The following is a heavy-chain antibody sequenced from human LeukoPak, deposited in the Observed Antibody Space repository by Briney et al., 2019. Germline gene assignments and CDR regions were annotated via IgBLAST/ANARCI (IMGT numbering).Heavy chain of an antibody. J-gene: IGHJ5*02. D-gene: IGHD2/OR15-2a*01. CDR1: GGSITGDY. CDR2: IFSSWST. V-gene: IGHV4-59*08. CDR3: ARLTNFLTTYYPPP. Sequence: SETLSLTCTVSGGSITGDYWSWIRQPPGKGLEWVGYIFSSWSTNYNPSLKSRVILSLDPSKSQFSLKLIPVTASDTAVYYCARLTNFLTTYYPPPWGQGTLVTVSS.